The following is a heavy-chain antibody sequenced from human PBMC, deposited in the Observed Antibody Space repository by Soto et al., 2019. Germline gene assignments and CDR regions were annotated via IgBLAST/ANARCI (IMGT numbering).Heavy chain of an antibody. J-gene: IGHJ6*02. V-gene: IGHV3-48*02. D-gene: IGHD3-16*01. Sequence: EVQLVESGGGLVQPGGSLRLSCAASGFTFSSYSMNWVRQAPGKGLEWVSYISSSSSTIYYADSVKGRFTISRDNAKNSLYLQMNSLGDEDTAVYYCAAPPFGYGMDVWGQGTTVTVSS. CDR1: GFTFSSYS. CDR3: AAPPFGYGMDV. CDR2: ISSSSSTI.